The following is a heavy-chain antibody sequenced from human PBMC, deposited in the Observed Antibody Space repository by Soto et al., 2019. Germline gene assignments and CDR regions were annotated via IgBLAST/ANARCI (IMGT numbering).Heavy chain of an antibody. D-gene: IGHD3-22*01. J-gene: IGHJ4*02. CDR2: IDPSDSQT. V-gene: IGHV5-10-1*01. Sequence: GECLKISCKGSGYSFAGYCITWVLQKPGKGLEWMGRIDPSDSQTYYSPSFRGHVTISVTKSITTVFLQWSSLRASDTAMYYCARQIYDSDTGPNFQYYFDSWGQGTPVTVSS. CDR1: GYSFAGYC. CDR3: ARQIYDSDTGPNFQYYFDS.